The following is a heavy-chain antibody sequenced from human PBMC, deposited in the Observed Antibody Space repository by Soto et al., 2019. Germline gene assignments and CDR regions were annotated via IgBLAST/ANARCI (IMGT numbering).Heavy chain of an antibody. CDR3: ERCIQGDYEYGMDV. Sequence: QAQLVQSGAEVRKPGASVKVSCKASGYTFYSHSISWVRQAPGQGLEWMGRINADYGNTQYAQKFRGRVTITTDTSPTTVYMELTNLRSDDTAVYYCERCIQGDYEYGMDVWGHGTTVTVSS. D-gene: IGHD5-18*01. J-gene: IGHJ6*02. CDR1: GYTFYSHS. V-gene: IGHV1-18*01. CDR2: INADYGNT.